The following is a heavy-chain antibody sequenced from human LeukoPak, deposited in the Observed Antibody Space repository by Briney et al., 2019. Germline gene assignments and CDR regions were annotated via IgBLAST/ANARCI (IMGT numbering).Heavy chain of an antibody. V-gene: IGHV4-4*07. CDR2: IYTSGST. D-gene: IGHD6-13*01. CDR3: ARDRYSSSWD. J-gene: IGHJ4*02. CDR1: GGSISSYY. Sequence: SETLSPTCTVSGGSISSYYWSWIRQPAGKGLEWIGRIYTSGSTNYNPSLKSRVTISVDKSKNQFSLKLSSVTAADTAVYYCARDRYSSSWDWGQGTLVTVSS.